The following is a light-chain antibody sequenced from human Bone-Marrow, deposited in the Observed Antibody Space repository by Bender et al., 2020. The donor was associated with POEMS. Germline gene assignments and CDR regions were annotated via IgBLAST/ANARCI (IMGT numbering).Light chain of an antibody. CDR3: SSYGGSNNLV. J-gene: IGLJ2*01. CDR1: SSDIGAYDY. V-gene: IGLV2-14*03. CDR2: DVS. Sequence: QSALAQPASVSGSPGQSITISCTGTSSDIGAYDYVSWYQQHPGKAPKLMIYDVSDRPSGVPDRFSGSKSGTSASLAISGLRSEDEADYYCSSYGGSNNLVFGGGTKLAVL.